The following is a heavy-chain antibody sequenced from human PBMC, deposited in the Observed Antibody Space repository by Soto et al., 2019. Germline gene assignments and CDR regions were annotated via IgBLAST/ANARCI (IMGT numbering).Heavy chain of an antibody. D-gene: IGHD2-21*02. V-gene: IGHV4-59*01. CDR3: ARVRVTQTYYYYYYMDV. J-gene: IGHJ6*03. CDR2: IYYSGST. Sequence: SETLSLTCTVSGGSISSYYWSWIRQPPGKGLELIGYIYYSGSTNYNPSLKSRVTISVDTSKNQFSLKLSSVTAADTAVYYCARVRVTQTYYYYYYMDVWGKGTTVTISS. CDR1: GGSISSYY.